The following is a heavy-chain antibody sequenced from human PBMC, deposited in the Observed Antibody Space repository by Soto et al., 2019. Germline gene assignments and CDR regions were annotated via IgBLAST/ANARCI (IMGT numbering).Heavy chain of an antibody. V-gene: IGHV1-69*12. Sequence: QVQLVQSGAEVKKPGSSVKVSCKASGGTFSSYAISWVRQAPGQGLEWMGGIIPIFGTANYAQKFQGRVTITADEFTSTAYMELSSLRSEDTAVYYCASVVVVAATHGLDCYFDLWGRGTLVTVSS. CDR1: GGTFSSYA. J-gene: IGHJ2*01. CDR3: ASVVVVAATHGLDCYFDL. CDR2: IIPIFGTA. D-gene: IGHD2-15*01.